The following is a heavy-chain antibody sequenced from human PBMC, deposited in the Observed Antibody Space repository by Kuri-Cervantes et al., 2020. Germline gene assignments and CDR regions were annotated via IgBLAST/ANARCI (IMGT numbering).Heavy chain of an antibody. J-gene: IGHJ6*02. D-gene: IGHD6-19*01. V-gene: IGHV6-1*01. CDR2: TYYRSKWYD. Sequence: SETLSLTCAISGDSVSSNSAAWNWIRQSPSRGLEWLGRTYYRSKWYDDYAVSVKSRITINPDTSKNQFSLQLNSVTPEDTAVYYCARVSSGWLVYYYGMDVWGQGTTVTVSS. CDR1: GDSVSSNSAA. CDR3: ARVSSGWLVYYYGMDV.